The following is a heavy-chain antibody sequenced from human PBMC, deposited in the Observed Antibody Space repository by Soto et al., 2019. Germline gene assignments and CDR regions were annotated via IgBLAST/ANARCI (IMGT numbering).Heavy chain of an antibody. CDR2: AYHNGLT. CDR3: VRDAAVPGESDRFDY. V-gene: IGHV4-4*02. D-gene: IGHD6-19*01. Sequence: SETLSLTCAVSGDSVTSNVWWSWVRQSPGKGLEWIGEAYHNGLTDYNPSLKSRVTMSVDTSKNEFSLKLTSLTAADTAIYYCVRDAAVPGESDRFDYWGQGTLVTVSS. J-gene: IGHJ4*02. CDR1: GDSVTSNVW.